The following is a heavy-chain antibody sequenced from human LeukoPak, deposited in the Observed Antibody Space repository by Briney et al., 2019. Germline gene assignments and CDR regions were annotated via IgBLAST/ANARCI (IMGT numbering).Heavy chain of an antibody. CDR3: AREDDSSGKFDP. CDR1: GGSISSYY. CDR2: IYYSGST. Sequence: SETLSLTCTVSGGSISSYYWSWIRQPPGKGLEWIGYIYYSGSTNYNPSLKSRVTISVDTSKNQFSLKLSPVTAADTAVYYCAREDDSSGKFDPWGQGTLVTVSS. J-gene: IGHJ5*02. V-gene: IGHV4-59*01. D-gene: IGHD3-22*01.